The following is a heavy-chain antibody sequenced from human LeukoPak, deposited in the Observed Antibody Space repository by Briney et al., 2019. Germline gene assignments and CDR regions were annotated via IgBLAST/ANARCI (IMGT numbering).Heavy chain of an antibody. D-gene: IGHD5-18*01. CDR1: GGTFSSYA. CDR2: IIPIFVTA. CDR3: ARGGQTGYSYGEDYYYYYMDV. V-gene: IGHV1-69*13. Sequence: SVKVSCKASGGTFSSYAISWVRQAPGQGLEWMGGIIPIFVTANYAQKFQGRVTITADESTSTAYMELSSLRSEDTAVYYCARGGQTGYSYGEDYYYYYMDVWGKGTTVTVSS. J-gene: IGHJ6*03.